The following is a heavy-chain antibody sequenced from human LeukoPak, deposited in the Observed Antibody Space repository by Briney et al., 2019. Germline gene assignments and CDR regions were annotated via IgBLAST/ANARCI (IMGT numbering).Heavy chain of an antibody. CDR1: GFSFSSYA. V-gene: IGHV3-33*06. J-gene: IGHJ4*02. Sequence: GGSLRLSCAASGFSFSSYAMHWVRQAPGKGLEWVAVIWYDGSNQYYAGSVRGRFTISRDNSKNTLHLQMNSLRAEDTAAYYCVKSGPDFGDLPSEYYFDFWGQGTLVTVSS. D-gene: IGHD4-17*01. CDR3: VKSGPDFGDLPSEYYFDF. CDR2: IWYDGSNQ.